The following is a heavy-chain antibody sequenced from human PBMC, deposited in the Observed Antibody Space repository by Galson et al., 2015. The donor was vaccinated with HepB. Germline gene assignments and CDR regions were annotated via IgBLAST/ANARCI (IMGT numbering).Heavy chain of an antibody. D-gene: IGHD3-10*01. Sequence: SVKVSCKASGGTFSSYTISWVRQAPGQGLEWMGRINAGNGNTKYSQRFQGRVTITRDTSASTAYMELTSLRSEDTAVYYCARGSGPLWLGELLSIPLDHWGQGTLVTVPS. CDR3: ARGSGPLWLGELLSIPLDH. CDR2: INAGNGNT. J-gene: IGHJ4*02. CDR1: GGTFSSYT. V-gene: IGHV1-3*01.